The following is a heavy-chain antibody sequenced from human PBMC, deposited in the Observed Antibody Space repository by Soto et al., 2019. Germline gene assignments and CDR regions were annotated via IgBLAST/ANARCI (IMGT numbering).Heavy chain of an antibody. D-gene: IGHD3-9*01. CDR3: AKVLKYYDVLTGYYRDYYYYGMDV. J-gene: IGHJ6*02. CDR1: GFTFSSYG. Sequence: PGGSLRLSCAASGFTFSSYGMTWVRQAPGKGLQWVSAISSGGGSTYYADSVKGRFAISRDNSKNTLYLQMNSLRVEDTAVYYCAKVLKYYDVLTGYYRDYYYYGMDVWGQGTTVTVSS. CDR2: ISSGGGST. V-gene: IGHV3-23*01.